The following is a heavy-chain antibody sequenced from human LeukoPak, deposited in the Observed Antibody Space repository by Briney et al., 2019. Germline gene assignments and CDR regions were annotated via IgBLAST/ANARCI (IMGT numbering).Heavy chain of an antibody. CDR3: ARVGDSSGSYDY. J-gene: IGHJ4*02. CDR2: IGTAGDT. CDR1: GFTFSSYD. V-gene: IGHV3-13*01. D-gene: IGHD3-22*01. Sequence: GGSLRLSCAASGFTFSSYDMHRVRQATGKGLEWVSAIGTAGDTYYPGSVKGRFTISRENAKNSLYLQMNSLRAGDTAVYYCARVGDSSGSYDYWGQGTLVTVSS.